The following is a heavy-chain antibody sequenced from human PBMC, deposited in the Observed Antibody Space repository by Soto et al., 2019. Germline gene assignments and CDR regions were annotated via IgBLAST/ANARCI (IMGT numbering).Heavy chain of an antibody. CDR3: ARQSPYYDILTGYNDEYFQH. Sequence: EVQLVESGGGLVQPGGSLRLSCAASGFTFSSYSMNWVRQAPGKGLEWVSYISSSSSTIYYADSVKGRFTISRDNAKNSLYLQMNSLRAEDTAVYYCARQSPYYDILTGYNDEYFQHWGQGTMVTVSS. CDR2: ISSSSSTI. V-gene: IGHV3-48*01. J-gene: IGHJ1*01. CDR1: GFTFSSYS. D-gene: IGHD3-9*01.